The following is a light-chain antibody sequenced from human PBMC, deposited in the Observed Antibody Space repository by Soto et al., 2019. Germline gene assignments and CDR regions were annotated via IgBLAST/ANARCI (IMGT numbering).Light chain of an antibody. CDR3: HQYGNSPLT. CDR1: QSVRSDY. CDR2: GVS. J-gene: IGKJ4*01. Sequence: LTQSPATLSLSPGDRATLSCRASQSVRSDYFAWYQQKPGQPPRVILFGVSTRATAIPDRFSGSGSGTDFTLTISRLEPDDFGLYYCHQYGNSPLTFGGGTKVDIK. V-gene: IGKV3-20*01.